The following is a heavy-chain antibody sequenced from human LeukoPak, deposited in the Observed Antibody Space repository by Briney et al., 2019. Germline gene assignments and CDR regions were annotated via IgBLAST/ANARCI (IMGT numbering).Heavy chain of an antibody. Sequence: GGSLRLSCAASGFSVSSNYMSWVRQAPGKGLEWVSAIYSGGSTYYADSVKGRFTISRDNSKNTLYLQTNSLRAEDTAVYYCARSRDGYNGLFDPWGQGTLVTVSS. J-gene: IGHJ5*02. CDR1: GFSVSSNY. V-gene: IGHV3-53*01. CDR2: IYSGGST. D-gene: IGHD5-24*01. CDR3: ARSRDGYNGLFDP.